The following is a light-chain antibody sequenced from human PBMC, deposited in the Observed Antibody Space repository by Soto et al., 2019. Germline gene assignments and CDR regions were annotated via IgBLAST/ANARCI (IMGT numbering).Light chain of an antibody. CDR1: QGVSTW. J-gene: IGKJ4*01. Sequence: DIQMTQSPSSVSSSVGDRVTITGRASQGVSTWLAWYQQKPGKAANLLIYTASSLQSGVPSRFSGSGSGTDFTLTISSLQPEDFATYYCQQTTTYPRTFGGGTKVEI. V-gene: IGKV1D-12*01. CDR3: QQTTTYPRT. CDR2: TAS.